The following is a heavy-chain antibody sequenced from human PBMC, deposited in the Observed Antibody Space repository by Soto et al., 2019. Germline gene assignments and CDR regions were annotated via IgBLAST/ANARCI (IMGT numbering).Heavy chain of an antibody. CDR2: IYYSGST. D-gene: IGHD2-15*01. CDR3: ARGVVAATSPKYYFDY. CDR1: GGSISSGGYY. Sequence: PSETLSLTCTVSGGSISSGGYYWSWIRQHPGKGLEWIGYIYYSGSTYYNPSLKSRVTISVDTSKNQFSLKLSSVTAADTAVYYCARGVVAATSPKYYFDYWGQGTLVTVSS. J-gene: IGHJ4*02. V-gene: IGHV4-31*03.